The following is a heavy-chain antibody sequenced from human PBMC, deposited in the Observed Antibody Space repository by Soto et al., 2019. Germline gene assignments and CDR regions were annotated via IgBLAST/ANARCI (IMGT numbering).Heavy chain of an antibody. CDR1: GGTFSSYT. D-gene: IGHD6-13*01. Sequence: GASVKVSCKASGGTFSSYTISWVRQAPGQGLEWMGRIIPILGIANYAQKFQGRVTITAVKSTSTAYMELSSLRSEDTAVYYCAAHGSSPGNWFDPWGQGTLVTVSS. CDR3: AAHGSSPGNWFDP. CDR2: IIPILGIA. J-gene: IGHJ5*02. V-gene: IGHV1-69*02.